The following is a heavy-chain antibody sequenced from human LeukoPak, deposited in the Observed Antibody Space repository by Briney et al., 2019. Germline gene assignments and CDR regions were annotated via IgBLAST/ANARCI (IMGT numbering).Heavy chain of an antibody. J-gene: IGHJ6*02. CDR3: VRRAAVRGMDF. V-gene: IGHV3-23*01. CDR1: GFIFDTHT. CDR2: ISGSGDGT. Sequence: GGSLRLSCTASGFIFDTHTLTWVRQAPGKGLEWVASISGSGDGTNYGDSVKGRFTISRDNFKRTVHLEMSNLRADDTAMYYCVRRAAVRGMDFWGLGTTVIVSS. D-gene: IGHD1-14*01.